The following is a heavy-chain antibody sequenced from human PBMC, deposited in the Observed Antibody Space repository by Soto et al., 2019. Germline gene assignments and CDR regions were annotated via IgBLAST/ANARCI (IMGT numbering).Heavy chain of an antibody. V-gene: IGHV3-23*01. Sequence: GGSLRLSCVASGFTFSSYAMSWVRQAPGKGLEWVSAISGSGGSTYYADSVKGRFTISRDNSKNTLYLQMNSLRAEDTAVYYCAALPYDFWSVFDYWGQGTLVTVSS. D-gene: IGHD3-3*01. CDR1: GFTFSSYA. CDR3: AALPYDFWSVFDY. J-gene: IGHJ4*02. CDR2: ISGSGGST.